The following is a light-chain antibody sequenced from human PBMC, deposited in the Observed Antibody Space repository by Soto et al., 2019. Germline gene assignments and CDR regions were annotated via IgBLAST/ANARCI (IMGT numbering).Light chain of an antibody. Sequence: EIVLTQSPATLSLSPGERSTLSCRAIQSVSRYLAWYQQKPGKAPRLLIYDASNRATGIPARFSGSGSGTDFTLTLSSLEPEDFEVYYCQQRSNWSITFGQGTRLEIK. J-gene: IGKJ5*01. CDR2: DAS. CDR1: QSVSRY. V-gene: IGKV3-11*01. CDR3: QQRSNWSIT.